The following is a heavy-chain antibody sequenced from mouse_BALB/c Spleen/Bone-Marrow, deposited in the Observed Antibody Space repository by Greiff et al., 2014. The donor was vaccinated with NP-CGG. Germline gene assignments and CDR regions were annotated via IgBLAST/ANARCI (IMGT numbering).Heavy chain of an antibody. CDR2: IYPGDGDT. Sequence: VQLQQSGAELVRPGSSVKISCKASGYAFSSYWMNWVKQRPGQGLEWIGQIYPGDGDTNYSGKFKGKATLTADESTSTAYMQLSSLTSEDSAVYFCAFGNYDFDYWGQGTTLTVSS. CDR3: AFGNYDFDY. CDR1: GYAFSSYW. J-gene: IGHJ2*01. D-gene: IGHD2-1*01. V-gene: IGHV1-80*01.